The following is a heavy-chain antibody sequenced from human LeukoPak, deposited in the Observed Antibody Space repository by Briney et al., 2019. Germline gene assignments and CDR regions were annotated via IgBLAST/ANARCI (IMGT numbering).Heavy chain of an antibody. Sequence: GGSLGLSCAASGFTFSSYAMSWVRQAPGKGLEWVSAISGSGGSTYYADSVKGRFTISRDNSKNTLYLQMNSLRAEDTAVYYCAKETYYYDSSGHNWFDPWGQGTLVTVSS. J-gene: IGHJ5*02. CDR2: ISGSGGST. D-gene: IGHD3-22*01. V-gene: IGHV3-23*01. CDR1: GFTFSSYA. CDR3: AKETYYYDSSGHNWFDP.